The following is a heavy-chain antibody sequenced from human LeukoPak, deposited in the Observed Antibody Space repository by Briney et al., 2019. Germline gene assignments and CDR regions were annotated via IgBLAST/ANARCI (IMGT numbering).Heavy chain of an antibody. Sequence: PSETLSLTCTVSGGSISSYYWSWIRQPPGKGLEWIGYIYYSGSTNYNPSLKSRVTISVDTSKNQFSLKLSSVTAADTAVYYCARDLAETTIFGVVKGVWFDPWGQGTLVTVSS. V-gene: IGHV4-59*01. CDR3: ARDLAETTIFGVVKGVWFDP. D-gene: IGHD3-3*01. CDR1: GGSISSYY. J-gene: IGHJ5*02. CDR2: IYYSGST.